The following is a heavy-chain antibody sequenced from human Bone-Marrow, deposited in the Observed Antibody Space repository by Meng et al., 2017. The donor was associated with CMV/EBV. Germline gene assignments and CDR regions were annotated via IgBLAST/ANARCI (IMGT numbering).Heavy chain of an antibody. CDR1: GFTFSSYS. J-gene: IGHJ6*02. V-gene: IGHV3-21*01. CDR3: ARGGCSSTSCSVTYYYYGMDV. CDR2: ISSSSSYI. Sequence: GALKISCAASGFTFSSYSMNWVRQAPGKGLEWVSSISSSSSYIYYADSVKGRFTISRDNAKNSLYLQMNSLRAEDTAVYYCARGGCSSTSCSVTYYYYGMDVWGQGTTVTVSS. D-gene: IGHD2-2*01.